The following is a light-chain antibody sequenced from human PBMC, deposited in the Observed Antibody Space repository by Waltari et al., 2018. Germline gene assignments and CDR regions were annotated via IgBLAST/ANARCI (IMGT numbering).Light chain of an antibody. J-gene: IGKJ5*01. CDR1: QSITTN. V-gene: IGKV3-15*01. CDR2: DAS. Sequence: EVVMTQSPATLSLSPGERATLSCRASQSITTNLAWYQHKPGQAPRLLIHDASTRATSVPARFSGSGSGTEFTLTISSLQSEDFAVYYCQQYNRWPPITFGQGTRLAIK. CDR3: QQYNRWPPIT.